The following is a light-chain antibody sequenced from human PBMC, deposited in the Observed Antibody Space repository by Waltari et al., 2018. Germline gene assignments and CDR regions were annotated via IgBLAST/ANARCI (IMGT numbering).Light chain of an antibody. CDR3: QQYNTYSS. Sequence: DIQMTQSPSTLSASVGDTITISCRASQSISNYLACYQHKPGKAPKLLIYKASSSGSGVPSRFSGSGSGTEFTLTISSLQPDDFATYYCQQYNTYSSFGQGTKLEIK. CDR2: KAS. V-gene: IGKV1-5*03. J-gene: IGKJ2*03. CDR1: QSISNY.